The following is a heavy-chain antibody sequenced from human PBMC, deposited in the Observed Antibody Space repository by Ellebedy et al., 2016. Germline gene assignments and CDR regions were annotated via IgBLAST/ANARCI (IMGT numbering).Heavy chain of an antibody. Sequence: SETLSLTCTVSGDSISSYYWSWIRKPPGEGLEWLGYIFYNGSTNYNPSLKNRVTISVDTSKNQFSLNLSSVTAADTAVYYCARGSITVFGVTEAFDIWGQGTMVTVSS. J-gene: IGHJ3*02. CDR2: IFYNGST. CDR1: GDSISSYY. CDR3: ARGSITVFGVTEAFDI. V-gene: IGHV4-59*01. D-gene: IGHD3-3*01.